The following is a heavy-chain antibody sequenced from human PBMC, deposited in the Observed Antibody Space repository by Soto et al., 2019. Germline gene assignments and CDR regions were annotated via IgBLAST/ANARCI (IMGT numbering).Heavy chain of an antibody. CDR2: IIPIFGTA. Sequence: QVQLVQSGAEVKKPGSSVKVSCKASGGTFSSYAISWVRQAPGQGLEWMGGIIPIFGTANYAQKFQGRVTITADESTRTAYMELSSLRSEDTAVYYCARVGLRHGDRPYYYYGMDVWGQGTTVTVSS. V-gene: IGHV1-69*01. CDR1: GGTFSSYA. CDR3: ARVGLRHGDRPYYYYGMDV. J-gene: IGHJ6*02. D-gene: IGHD4-17*01.